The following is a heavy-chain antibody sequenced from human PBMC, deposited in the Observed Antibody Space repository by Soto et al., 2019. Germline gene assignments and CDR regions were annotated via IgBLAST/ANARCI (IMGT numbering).Heavy chain of an antibody. CDR3: ARDVEDYGDYYYYYYMDV. J-gene: IGHJ6*03. Sequence: GGSLRLSCAASGFTFSSYSMNWVRQAPGKGLEWVSYISSSSSTIYYADSVKGRFTISRDNAKNSLYLQMNSLRAEDTAVYYCARDVEDYGDYYYYYYMDVWGKGTTVTVSS. CDR1: GFTFSSYS. V-gene: IGHV3-48*01. CDR2: ISSSSSTI. D-gene: IGHD4-17*01.